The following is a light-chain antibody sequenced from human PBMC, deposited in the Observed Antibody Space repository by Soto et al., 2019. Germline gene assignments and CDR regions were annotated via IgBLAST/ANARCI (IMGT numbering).Light chain of an antibody. J-gene: IGKJ1*01. CDR1: QSLSSNY. Sequence: EVVMTQSPAILSVSPGERATLSCRASQSLSSNYLAWYQQKPGQAPRLLIYGASNRAAGIPDRFSGGGSGTDFALTISRLEPEDFAVYYCQHYGGSPRTFGQGTKVDSK. V-gene: IGKV3-20*01. CDR2: GAS. CDR3: QHYGGSPRT.